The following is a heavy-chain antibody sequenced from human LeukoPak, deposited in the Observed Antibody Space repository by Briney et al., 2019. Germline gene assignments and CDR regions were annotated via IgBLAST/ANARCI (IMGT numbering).Heavy chain of an antibody. CDR2: ITSRGSTI. V-gene: IGHV3-11*01. CDR3: ARDISTVTTSVQNFDY. Sequence: GGSLRLSCAASGFTFSDYYMSWIRQAPGKGLEWVSYITSRGSTIYYADSVKGRFTISRDNAKNSLYLQMSSLRAEDTAVYYCARDISTVTTSVQNFDYWGQGTLVTVSS. J-gene: IGHJ4*02. D-gene: IGHD4-17*01. CDR1: GFTFSDYY.